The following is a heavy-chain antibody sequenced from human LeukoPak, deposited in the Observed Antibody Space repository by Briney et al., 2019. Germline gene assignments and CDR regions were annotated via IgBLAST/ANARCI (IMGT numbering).Heavy chain of an antibody. CDR3: ARSGVGPPVTEPFDY. CDR2: IYYSGST. CDR1: GGSISSYY. V-gene: IGHV4-59*01. Sequence: SSETLSLTCSVSGGSISSYYWSWIRQPPGKGLEWIGYIYYSGSTNYNPSLRSRVTISVDTSKNQFSLKLSSVTAADTAVYYCARSGVGPPVTEPFDYWGQGTLVIAFS. J-gene: IGHJ4*02. D-gene: IGHD3-10*01.